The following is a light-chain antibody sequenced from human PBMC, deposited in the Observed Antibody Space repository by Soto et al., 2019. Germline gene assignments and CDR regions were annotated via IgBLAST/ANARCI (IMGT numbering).Light chain of an antibody. CDR1: SSDVGSYKY. Sequence: QSALTQPASVSGSPGQSITISCTGTSSDVGSYKYVSWYQQYPGKAPNLMIYDVSNRPSGVSYRFSGSKSGNTASLNISGLQAEDEADYYCSSYTTSSTHVVFGGGTKLNVL. CDR2: DVS. J-gene: IGLJ2*01. CDR3: SSYTTSSTHVV. V-gene: IGLV2-14*01.